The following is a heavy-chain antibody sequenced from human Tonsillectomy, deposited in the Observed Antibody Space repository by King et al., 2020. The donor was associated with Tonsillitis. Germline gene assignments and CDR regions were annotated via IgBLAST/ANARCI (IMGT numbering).Heavy chain of an antibody. CDR1: GFSFSDHY. CDR3: ATGDFYDSSGFYYAGAFDI. V-gene: IGHV3-72*01. D-gene: IGHD3-22*01. CDR2: CRNRHNDHAT. Sequence: VQLVESGGGLVQPGGSLRLSCAASGFSFSDHYMDWVRQAPGKGLEWVGRCRNRHNDHATEYAAPVRGRFTISRDDSKNSLYLQMNSLKTEDTAVYYCATGDFYDSSGFYYAGAFDIWGQGTMVTVSS. J-gene: IGHJ3*02.